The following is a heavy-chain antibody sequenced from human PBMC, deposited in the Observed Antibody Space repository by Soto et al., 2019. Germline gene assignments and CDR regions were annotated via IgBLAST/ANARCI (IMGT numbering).Heavy chain of an antibody. D-gene: IGHD3-9*01. J-gene: IGHJ4*02. V-gene: IGHV3-23*01. Sequence: GGSLRLSCAASGFTLSTYTMNWVRQAPGKGLEWVSGIFQNGETFYTGSVKGRFTISRDDYKNMVYLQMDSLRADDTALYYCAKDRQPDGIWTFDEWGQGIVVTVSS. CDR1: GFTLSTYT. CDR2: IFQNGET. CDR3: AKDRQPDGIWTFDE.